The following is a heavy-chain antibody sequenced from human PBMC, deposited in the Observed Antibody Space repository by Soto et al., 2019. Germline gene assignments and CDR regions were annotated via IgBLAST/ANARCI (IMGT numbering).Heavy chain of an antibody. D-gene: IGHD6-13*01. CDR2: IWNDGSNS. V-gene: IGHV3-33*01. J-gene: IGHJ6*02. CDR1: GFTFNNYG. Sequence: QVQLVESEGGVVQPGRSLRLSCAASGFTFNNYGMHWVRQAPGKGLEWLAVIWNDGSNSSYANSVKGRFTISRDNSKNTLYLQMSSLRAEDTAVYYCARRQIPPPTRGAANARGGMDVWGQGTTVTVSS. CDR3: ARRQIPPPTRGAANARGGMDV.